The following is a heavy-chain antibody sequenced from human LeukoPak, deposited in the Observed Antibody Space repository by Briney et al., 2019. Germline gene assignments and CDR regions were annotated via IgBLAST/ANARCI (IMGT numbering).Heavy chain of an antibody. CDR3: AKEQSRWFGKLAFDS. Sequence: GGSLRLSCIASGFTFSNFGMHWVRQAPGKGVEWVAFIRYDGSIEYYADSVKGRFTISRDKSKNTVFMLMNSLRPKDTAVYYCAKEQSRWFGKLAFDSWGQGTLVTVSS. D-gene: IGHD3-10*01. J-gene: IGHJ4*02. CDR1: GFTFSNFG. CDR2: IRYDGSIE. V-gene: IGHV3-30*02.